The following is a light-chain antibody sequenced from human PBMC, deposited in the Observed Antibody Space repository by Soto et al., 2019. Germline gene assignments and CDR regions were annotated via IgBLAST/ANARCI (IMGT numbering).Light chain of an antibody. J-gene: IGLJ1*01. CDR1: SSDVGGYNY. V-gene: IGLV2-8*01. CDR3: SSYAGSNNYV. Sequence: VLTQPPSASGSPGQSVTISCTGTSSDVGGYNYVSWYQQHPGKAPKLMIYEVSKRPSGVPDRFSGSKSGNTASLTVSGLQAEDEADYYCSSYAGSNNYVFGTGTKVNVL. CDR2: EVS.